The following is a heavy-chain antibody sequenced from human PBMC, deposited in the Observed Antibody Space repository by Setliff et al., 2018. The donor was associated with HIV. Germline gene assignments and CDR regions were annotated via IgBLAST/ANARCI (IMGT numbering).Heavy chain of an antibody. CDR3: ARGRDYTGSWFRPFYLDF. CDR1: GGSFSAYH. Sequence: SETLSLTCAVYGGSFSAYHWSWIRQTPGKGLEWLGEINHSGSTAYNLALESRVSMPIDTSKNQFSLKLTSVTAADTAIYYCARGRDYTGSWFRPFYLDFWGHGNLVTVS. V-gene: IGHV4-34*01. CDR2: INHSGST. J-gene: IGHJ4*01. D-gene: IGHD3-3*01.